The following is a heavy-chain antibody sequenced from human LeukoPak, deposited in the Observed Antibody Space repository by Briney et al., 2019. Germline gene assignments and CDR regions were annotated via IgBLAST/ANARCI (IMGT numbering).Heavy chain of an antibody. Sequence: SETLSLTCTVSGGSIRSHYWSWIRQPPGKGLEWIGYIYYSGSTNYNPSLKSRVTISVDTSKNQFSLKLSSVTAADTAVYYCARVYDAGIVGGPYNWFDPWGQGTLVTVSS. CDR3: ARVYDAGIVGGPYNWFDP. J-gene: IGHJ5*02. V-gene: IGHV4-59*11. CDR1: GGSIRSHY. D-gene: IGHD1-26*01. CDR2: IYYSGST.